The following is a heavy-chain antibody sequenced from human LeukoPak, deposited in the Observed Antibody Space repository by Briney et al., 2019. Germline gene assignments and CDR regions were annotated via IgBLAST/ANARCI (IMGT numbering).Heavy chain of an antibody. CDR1: GGTFSSYA. D-gene: IGHD1-26*01. CDR3: AIGTLIVGATSPFDY. Sequence: SVKVSCKASGGTFSSYAISWVRQAPGQGLEWMGRIIPIFGIANYAQKFQGRVTITADKSTSTAYMELSSLRSENTAVYYCAIGTLIVGATSPFDYWGQGTLVTVSS. CDR2: IIPIFGIA. J-gene: IGHJ4*02. V-gene: IGHV1-69*04.